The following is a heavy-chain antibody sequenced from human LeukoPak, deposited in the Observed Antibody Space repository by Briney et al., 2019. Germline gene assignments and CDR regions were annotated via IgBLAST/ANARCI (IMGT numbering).Heavy chain of an antibody. CDR2: ISAYNGNT. J-gene: IGHJ6*03. V-gene: IGHV1-18*01. D-gene: IGHD1-1*01. CDR3: ARVKARWYNWNDEHMDV. Sequence: ASVKVSCKASGYTFTSYGISWVRQAPGQGLEWMGWISAYNGNTNYAQKLQGRVTMTTDTSTSTAYMELRSLRSDDTAVYYCARVKARWYNWNDEHMDVWGKGTTVTVSS. CDR1: GYTFTSYG.